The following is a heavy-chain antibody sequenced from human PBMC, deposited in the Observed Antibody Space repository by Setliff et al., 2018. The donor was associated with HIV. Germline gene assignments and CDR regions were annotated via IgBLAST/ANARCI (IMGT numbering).Heavy chain of an antibody. CDR3: ARNGCSGHSYFCEHDY. J-gene: IGHJ4*02. V-gene: IGHV1-45*02. Sequence: VKVSCKASGYTFTYRYLHWVRQAPGQALEWMGWITPFNGNTNYAQKFQDRVTITRDTSANIAYMEVTRLRSEDTAIYYCARNGCSGHSYFCEHDYWGQGTLVTVSS. CDR2: ITPFNGNT. D-gene: IGHD2-21*02. CDR1: GYTFTYRY.